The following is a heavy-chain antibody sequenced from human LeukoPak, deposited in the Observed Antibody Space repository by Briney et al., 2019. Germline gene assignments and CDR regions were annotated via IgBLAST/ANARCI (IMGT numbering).Heavy chain of an antibody. Sequence: GGSLRLSCAASGFTVSSNYMSWVRQAPGKGLEWVSVIYSGGSTYYADSVKGRFTISRDNSKNTLYLQMNSLRAEDTAVYYCARDSGYSSGWYPGYYCYGMDVWGQGTTVTVSS. CDR2: IYSGGST. CDR3: ARDSGYSSGWYPGYYCYGMDV. V-gene: IGHV3-53*01. CDR1: GFTVSSNY. D-gene: IGHD6-19*01. J-gene: IGHJ6*02.